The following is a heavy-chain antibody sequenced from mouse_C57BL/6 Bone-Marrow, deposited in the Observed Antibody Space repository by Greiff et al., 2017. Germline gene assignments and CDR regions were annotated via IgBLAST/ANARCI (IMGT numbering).Heavy chain of an antibody. D-gene: IGHD2-2*01. V-gene: IGHV1-81*01. Sequence: VQLQQSGAELARPGASVKLSCKASGYTFTSYGISWVKQRTGQGLEWIGEIYPRGGNTYYNEKFKGKATMTADQSSSTAYMELRSLTSEDSSVYFCARVNYYARDYGGQGTSVTVSS. CDR2: IYPRGGNT. CDR3: ARVNYYARDY. CDR1: GYTFTSYG. J-gene: IGHJ4*01.